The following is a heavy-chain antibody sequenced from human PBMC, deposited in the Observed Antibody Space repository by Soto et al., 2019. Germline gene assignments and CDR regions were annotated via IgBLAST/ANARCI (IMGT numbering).Heavy chain of an antibody. D-gene: IGHD6-13*01. CDR2: ISGSGGST. Sequence: PGGSLRLSCAASGFTFSGYAMSWVRQAPGKGLEWVSAISGSGGSTYYADSVKGRFTISRDNSKNTLYLQMNSLRAEDTAVYYCAKLGPIAAAGTAGDAFDIWGQGTMVTVSS. V-gene: IGHV3-23*01. CDR3: AKLGPIAAAGTAGDAFDI. J-gene: IGHJ3*02. CDR1: GFTFSGYA.